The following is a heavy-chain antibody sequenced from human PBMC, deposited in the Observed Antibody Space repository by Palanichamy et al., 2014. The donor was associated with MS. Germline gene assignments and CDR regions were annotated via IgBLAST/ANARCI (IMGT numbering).Heavy chain of an antibody. V-gene: IGHV3-21*01. Sequence: EVQLVESGGGLVKPGGSLRLSCAASGFTFSSYSMNWVRQAPGKGLEWVSSISSSSSYIYYADSVKGRFTISRDNAKNPLYLQMNSLRAEDTAVYYCARDRAATTSFDYWGQGTLVTVSS. CDR2: ISSSSSYI. CDR3: ARDRAATTSFDY. CDR1: GFTFSSYS. D-gene: IGHD5-24*01. J-gene: IGHJ4*02.